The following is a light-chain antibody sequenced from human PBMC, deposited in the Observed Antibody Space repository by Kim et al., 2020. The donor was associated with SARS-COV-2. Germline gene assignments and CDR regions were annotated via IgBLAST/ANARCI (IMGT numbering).Light chain of an antibody. CDR2: EAS. CDR1: QSVGTS. CDR3: LRRTDWPAVYT. J-gene: IGKJ2*01. Sequence: SPGERATLSCRASQSVGTSLAWYQQKPGQAPRLLISEASSRATGVPARFSGSGSGTDFTLTISSLEPDDFAVYYCLRRTDWPAVYTFGQGTKLEIK. V-gene: IGKV3-11*01.